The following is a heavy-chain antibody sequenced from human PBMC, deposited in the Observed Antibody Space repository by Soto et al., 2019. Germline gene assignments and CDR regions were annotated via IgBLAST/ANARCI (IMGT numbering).Heavy chain of an antibody. J-gene: IGHJ4*02. Sequence: PGGSLRLSCSASGFTFINFGMRWVRQAPGKGLEWIATISGTGANSYYADSVKGRFTTSRDNYRNTLFLEMNSLRAEDTAVYYCAKEMLASISRPFDSWGQGTLVTVSS. CDR3: AKEMLASISRPFDS. CDR1: GFTFINFG. V-gene: IGHV3-23*01. D-gene: IGHD5-12*01. CDR2: ISGTGANS.